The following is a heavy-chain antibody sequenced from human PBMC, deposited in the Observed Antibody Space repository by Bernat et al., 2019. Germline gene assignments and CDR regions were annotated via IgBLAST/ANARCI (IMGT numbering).Heavy chain of an antibody. CDR1: GFTFSSYA. CDR3: ARDLAEYRLLPIYGMDV. Sequence: QVQLVESGGGVVQPGRSLRLSCAASGFTFSSYAMHWVRQAPGKGLEWVAVISYDGSNKYYADSVKGRFTISRDNSKNTLYLQMNSLRAEDTAVYYCARDLAEYRLLPIYGMDVWGQGTTVTVSS. D-gene: IGHD2-2*01. V-gene: IGHV3-30-3*01. CDR2: ISYDGSNK. J-gene: IGHJ6*02.